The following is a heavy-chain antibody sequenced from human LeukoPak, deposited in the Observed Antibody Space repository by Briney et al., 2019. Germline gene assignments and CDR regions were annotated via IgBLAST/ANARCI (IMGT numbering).Heavy chain of an antibody. V-gene: IGHV4-59*12. CDR2: IYYSGST. CDR3: ARDFRLEGTQQESYYFDY. J-gene: IGHJ4*02. CDR1: GGSISSYY. Sequence: SETLSLTCTVSGGSISSYYWSWIRQPPGKGLEWIGYIYYSGSTNYNPSLKSRVTISVDRSKNQFSLKLSSVTAADTAVYYCARDFRLEGTQQESYYFDYWGQGTLVTVSS. D-gene: IGHD1-1*01.